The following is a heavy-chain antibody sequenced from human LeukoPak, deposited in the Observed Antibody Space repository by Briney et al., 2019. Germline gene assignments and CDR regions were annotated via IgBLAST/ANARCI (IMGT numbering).Heavy chain of an antibody. J-gene: IGHJ4*02. V-gene: IGHV3-15*01. CDR2: IKSKGDGETT. CDR1: GFIFSHAW. CDR3: SADVPTRGSGEFDY. Sequence: GGSLRLSCAASGFIFSHAWMTWVRQAPGKGLEWVGRIKSKGDGETTEYAAPVKGRFTVSRDDSKNTLYLQMNSLKTEDTAVYYCSADVPTRGSGEFDYWGQGTLVTVSS. D-gene: IGHD3-10*01.